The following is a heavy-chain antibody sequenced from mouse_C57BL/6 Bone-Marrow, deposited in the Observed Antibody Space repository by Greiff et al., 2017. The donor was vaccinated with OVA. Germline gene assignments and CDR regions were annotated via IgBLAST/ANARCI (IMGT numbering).Heavy chain of an antibody. CDR3: ARAIYFDY. Sequence: VKLQESGAELVRPGTSVKMSCKASGYTFTNYWIGWAKQRPGHGLEWIGDIYPGGGCPNYTEKFTGKATLTSYKSSSTAYMQFSSLTSEDSAIYYCARAIYFDYWGQGTTLTVSS. CDR1: GYTFTNYW. V-gene: IGHV1-63*01. J-gene: IGHJ2*01. CDR2: IYPGGGCP.